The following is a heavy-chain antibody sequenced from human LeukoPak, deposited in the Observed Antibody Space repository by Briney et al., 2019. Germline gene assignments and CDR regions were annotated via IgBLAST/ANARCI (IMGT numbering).Heavy chain of an antibody. CDR3: ARGENMIAHAFDI. D-gene: IGHD3-22*01. CDR1: GFTFSSYE. V-gene: IGHV3-48*03. CDR2: ISSSGSTI. Sequence: PGGSLRLSCAASGFTFSSYEMNWVRQAPGQGLEWVSYISSSGSTIYYADSVKGRFTISRDNAKNSLYLQMNSLRAEDTAVYYCARGENMIAHAFDIWGQGTMVTVSS. J-gene: IGHJ3*02.